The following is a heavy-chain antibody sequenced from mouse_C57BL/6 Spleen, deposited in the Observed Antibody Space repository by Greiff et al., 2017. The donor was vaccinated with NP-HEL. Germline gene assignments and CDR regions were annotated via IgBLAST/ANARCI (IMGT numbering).Heavy chain of an antibody. Sequence: VKLVESGAELARPGASVKMSCKASGYTFTSYTMHWVKQRPGQGLEWIGYINPSSGYTKYNQKFKDKATLTADKSSSTAYMQLSSLTSEDSAVYYCANIGYAMDYWGQGTSVTVSS. CDR3: ANIGYAMDY. J-gene: IGHJ4*01. CDR1: GYTFTSYT. CDR2: INPSSGYT. V-gene: IGHV1-4*01.